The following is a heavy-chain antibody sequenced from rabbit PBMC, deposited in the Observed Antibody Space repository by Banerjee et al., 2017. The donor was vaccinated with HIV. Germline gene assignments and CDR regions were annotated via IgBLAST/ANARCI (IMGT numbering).Heavy chain of an antibody. Sequence: QEQLEESGGGLVKPGASLTLTCTASGFSFSNKAVMCWVRQAPGKGLEWIACINAVTGKAVYASWAKGRFTFSKTSSTTVTLQVTSLTAADTATYFCARDTGTSFSSYGMDLWGQGTLVTVS. V-gene: IGHV1S45*01. D-gene: IGHD7-1*01. CDR2: INAVTGKA. CDR3: ARDTGTSFSSYGMDL. J-gene: IGHJ6*01. CDR1: GFSFSNKAV.